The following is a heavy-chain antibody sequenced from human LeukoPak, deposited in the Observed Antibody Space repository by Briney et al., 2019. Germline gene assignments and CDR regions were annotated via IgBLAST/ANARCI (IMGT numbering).Heavy chain of an antibody. CDR1: GFTFSSYG. D-gene: IGHD4-17*01. J-gene: IGHJ4*02. V-gene: IGHV3-30*18. Sequence: GGPLRLSCAASGFTFSSYGMHWVRQAPGKGLEWVAVISYDGSNKYYADSVKGRFTISRDNSKNTLYLQMNSLRAEDTAVYYCAKEGGDDYGDYGDLWYYYWGQGTLVTVSS. CDR3: AKEGGDDYGDYGDLWYYY. CDR2: ISYDGSNK.